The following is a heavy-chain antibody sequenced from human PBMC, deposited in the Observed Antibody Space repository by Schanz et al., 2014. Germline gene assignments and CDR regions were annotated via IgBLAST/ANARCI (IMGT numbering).Heavy chain of an antibody. CDR3: ARRVPYSFGLDV. D-gene: IGHD1-1*01. CDR1: GFTFSSFT. Sequence: EVQLVESGGGLVKPGGSLRLSCAPSGFTFSSFTMNWVRQAPGKGLEWVSSIDTSGHFVYYADSVKGRFTISRDNSKNTLYLQMNSLRDEDTAMYYCARRVPYSFGLDVWGQGATVTVSS. CDR2: IDTSGHFV. J-gene: IGHJ6*02. V-gene: IGHV3-21*04.